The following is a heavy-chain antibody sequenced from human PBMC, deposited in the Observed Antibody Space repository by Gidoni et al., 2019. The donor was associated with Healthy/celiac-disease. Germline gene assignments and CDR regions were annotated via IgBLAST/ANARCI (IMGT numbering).Heavy chain of an antibody. Sequence: QMQLVQSGPAVKKPGTSVKVSCKASGFTFTSSAVQWVRQARGQRLEWIGWIVVGSGNTNYAQKFQERVTITRDMSTSTAYMELSSLRSEDTAVYYCAAGYYDFPINYGMDVWGQGTTVTVSS. CDR1: GFTFTSSA. D-gene: IGHD3-3*01. V-gene: IGHV1-58*01. CDR2: IVVGSGNT. J-gene: IGHJ6*02. CDR3: AAGYYDFPINYGMDV.